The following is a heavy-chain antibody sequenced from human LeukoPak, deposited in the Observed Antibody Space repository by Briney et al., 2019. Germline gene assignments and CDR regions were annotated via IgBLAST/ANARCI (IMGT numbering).Heavy chain of an antibody. CDR3: AKDVTMVRGVTPYHYGMDV. J-gene: IGHJ6*02. Sequence: GGSLRLSCAASGFTFSSYAMSWVRQAPGKGLEWVSGISGGSGSTYYADSVKGRFTISRDNSKNTLYLQMNSLRAEDTASYYCAKDVTMVRGVTPYHYGMDVWGQGTTVIVSS. D-gene: IGHD3-10*01. CDR1: GFTFSSYA. V-gene: IGHV3-23*01. CDR2: ISGGSGST.